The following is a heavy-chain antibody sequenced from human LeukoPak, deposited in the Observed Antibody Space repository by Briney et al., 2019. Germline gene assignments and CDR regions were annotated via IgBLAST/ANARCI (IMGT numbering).Heavy chain of an antibody. Sequence: PSETLSLTCTVSGGSISNYYWSWIRQPPGKGLEWIGYIYYSGTTNYNPSLKSRVTISVDTSKNQVSLKLSSVTAADTAVYYCGRGGNYGDYDGCFDYWGQGTLVTVSS. D-gene: IGHD4-17*01. CDR3: GRGGNYGDYDGCFDY. V-gene: IGHV4-59*08. J-gene: IGHJ4*02. CDR2: IYYSGTT. CDR1: GGSISNYY.